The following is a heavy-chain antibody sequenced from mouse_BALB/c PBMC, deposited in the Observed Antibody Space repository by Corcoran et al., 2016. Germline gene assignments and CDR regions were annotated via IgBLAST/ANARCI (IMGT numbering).Heavy chain of an antibody. D-gene: IGHD2-4*01. J-gene: IGHJ4*01. CDR2: IDPANGNT. V-gene: IGHV14-3*02. CDR3: ARDYDYDDAMDY. Sequence: EVQLQQSGAEPVKPGASVKLSCTASCFNIKDTYMHWVKQRPEQGLEWIGRIDPANGNTKYDPKFQGKATITADTSSNTAYLQLSSLTSEDTAVYYCARDYDYDDAMDYWGQGTSVTVSS. CDR1: CFNIKDTY.